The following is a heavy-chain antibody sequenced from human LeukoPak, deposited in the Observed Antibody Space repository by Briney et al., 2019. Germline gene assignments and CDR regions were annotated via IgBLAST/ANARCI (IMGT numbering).Heavy chain of an antibody. V-gene: IGHV3-48*04. Sequence: GGSLRLSCAASGFTFSSYSMNWVRQAPGKGLEWVSYISSSSSTIYYADSVKGRFTISRDNAKNSLYLQMNSLRAEDTAVYYCARVAWTVTTSPCLDYWGQGTLVTVSS. J-gene: IGHJ4*02. CDR1: GFTFSSYS. CDR3: ARVAWTVTTSPCLDY. CDR2: ISSSSSTI. D-gene: IGHD4-17*01.